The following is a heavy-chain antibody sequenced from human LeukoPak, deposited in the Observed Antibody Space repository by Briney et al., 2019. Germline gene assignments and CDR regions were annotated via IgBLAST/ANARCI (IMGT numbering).Heavy chain of an antibody. CDR1: GFTFNIYT. V-gene: IGHV3-33*06. CDR2: IWNDGSKK. Sequence: GGSLRLSCAASGFTFNIYTMNWVRQTPEKGLEWAALIWNDGSKKYYADSVKGRFAISRDNSKNTLYLQMNSLRVEDTAMYYCAKGAFWTGYSGYFDPWGQGILVTVSS. CDR3: AKGAFWTGYSGYFDP. J-gene: IGHJ4*02. D-gene: IGHD3/OR15-3a*01.